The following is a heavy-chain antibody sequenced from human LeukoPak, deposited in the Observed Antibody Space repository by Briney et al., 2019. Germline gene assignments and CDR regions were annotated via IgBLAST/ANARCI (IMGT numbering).Heavy chain of an antibody. CDR1: GFTFSGYA. Sequence: GGSLRLSCEASGFTFSGYAVSWVRQAPGKGLEWVSYISSSSSYIYYADSVKGRFTISRDNAKNSLYLQMNSLRAEDTAVYYCARGQQLVLEGDYFDYWGQGTLVTVSS. V-gene: IGHV3-21*01. CDR2: ISSSSSYI. J-gene: IGHJ4*02. D-gene: IGHD6-13*01. CDR3: ARGQQLVLEGDYFDY.